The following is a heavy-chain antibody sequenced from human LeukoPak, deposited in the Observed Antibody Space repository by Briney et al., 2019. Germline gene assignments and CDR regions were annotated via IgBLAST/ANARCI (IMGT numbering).Heavy chain of an antibody. CDR3: AKHPITMVRGAVDL. V-gene: IGHV3-23*01. CDR1: GFTFSSYA. CDR2: ISGSGGST. D-gene: IGHD3-10*01. J-gene: IGHJ5*02. Sequence: GGSPRLSCAASGFTFSSYAMSWVRQAPGKGLEWVSAISGSGGSTYYADSVKGRFTISRDNSKNTLYLQMNSLRAEDTAVYYCAKHPITMVRGAVDLWGQGTLVTVSS.